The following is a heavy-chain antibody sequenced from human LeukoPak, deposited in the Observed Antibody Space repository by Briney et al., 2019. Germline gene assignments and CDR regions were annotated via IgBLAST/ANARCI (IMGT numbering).Heavy chain of an antibody. CDR3: EAGPDDSFDM. Sequence: PGRSLRLSCAASGFTFSNYAAHWVRQAPDKGLEWVAVISYDGSNTYYGDSVRGRFTISRDNSKNTLYLQMNSLTSEDTGVYYCEAGPDDSFDMWGQGTMVIVSS. CDR2: ISYDGSNT. J-gene: IGHJ3*02. V-gene: IGHV3-30*04. CDR1: GFTFSNYA. D-gene: IGHD3-22*01.